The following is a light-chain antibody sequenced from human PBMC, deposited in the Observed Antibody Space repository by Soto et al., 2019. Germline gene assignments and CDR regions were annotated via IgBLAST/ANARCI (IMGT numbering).Light chain of an antibody. Sequence: QSVLTQPPSASGTPGQRVTISCSGTSSNIGSNTVKWYQQLPGRAPKVLIYSNNQRPSWVPDRFSGSKSGTSASLAISGLQSADEADYYCAAWDDRLNGRGMFGGGTKVTVL. CDR1: SSNIGSNT. CDR2: SNN. CDR3: AAWDDRLNGRGM. V-gene: IGLV1-44*01. J-gene: IGLJ3*02.